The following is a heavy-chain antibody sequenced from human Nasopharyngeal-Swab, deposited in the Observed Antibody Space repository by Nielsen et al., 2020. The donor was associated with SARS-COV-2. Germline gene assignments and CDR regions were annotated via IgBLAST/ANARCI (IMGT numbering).Heavy chain of an antibody. J-gene: IGHJ3*02. CDR2: ISYDGSNK. Sequence: VRQAPGKGLEWVAVISYDGSNKYYADSVKGRFTISRDNSKNTLYLQMNSLRAEDTAMYYCASLGDSSGYYYRIDGYAHDAHDAFDIWGQGTMVTVSS. D-gene: IGHD3-22*01. CDR3: ASLGDSSGYYYRIDGYAHDAHDAFDI. V-gene: IGHV3-30-3*01.